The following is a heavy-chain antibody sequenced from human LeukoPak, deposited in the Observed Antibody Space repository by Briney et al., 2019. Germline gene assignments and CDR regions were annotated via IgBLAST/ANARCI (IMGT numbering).Heavy chain of an antibody. J-gene: IGHJ4*02. CDR1: GFTHSSYA. V-gene: IGHV3-23*01. CDR3: ARMGYDMLTGYYY. CDR2: ISGSGGST. D-gene: IGHD3-9*01. Sequence: PGGSLRLSCTPSGFTHSSYAMSWVPQAPGEGREDVSAISGSGGSTYYAEYVKGRFTISRDNSKNTLYLQMDSLRAEDTAVYYCARMGYDMLTGYYYWGQGTLVTVSS.